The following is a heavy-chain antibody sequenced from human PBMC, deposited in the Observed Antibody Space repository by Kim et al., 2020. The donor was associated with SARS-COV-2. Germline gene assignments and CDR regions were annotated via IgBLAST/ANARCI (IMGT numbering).Heavy chain of an antibody. CDR3: ARLSPRAY. V-gene: IGHV4-39*01. CDR2: SGST. Sequence: SGSTYYTPSLKSRVTISVDTSKNQFSLKLSSVTAADTAVYYCARLSPRAYWGQGTLVTVSS. J-gene: IGHJ4*02.